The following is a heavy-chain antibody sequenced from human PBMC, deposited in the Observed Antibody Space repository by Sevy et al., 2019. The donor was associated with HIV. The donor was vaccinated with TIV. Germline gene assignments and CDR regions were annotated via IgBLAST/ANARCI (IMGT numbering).Heavy chain of an antibody. CDR3: VRRGVDAYNVYFDL. D-gene: IGHD3-10*01. V-gene: IGHV3-21*05. Sequence: GESLKISCTASGFTFSAYSMNWVRQAPGKGLEWLSYISTGTDHIYYADSAKGRFTISRDDAKKSVNLEMKSLRDQDTALYYCVRRGVDAYNVYFDLWGQGTLVTVSS. J-gene: IGHJ4*02. CDR2: ISTGTDHI. CDR1: GFTFSAYS.